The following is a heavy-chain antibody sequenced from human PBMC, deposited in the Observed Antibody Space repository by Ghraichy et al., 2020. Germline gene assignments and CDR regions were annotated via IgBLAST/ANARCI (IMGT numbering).Heavy chain of an antibody. J-gene: IGHJ4*02. CDR1: GASITSNDYY. CDR3: ARRHCSSGICYFFDY. D-gene: IGHD2-21*02. V-gene: IGHV4-39*01. CDR2: IFIGGNT. Sequence: GSLSLTCTVSGASITSNDYYWDWIRQPPGKGLEWIANIFIGGNTYRNPSLESRVTVSVDSSKNQFSLRLSSVTAADTAVYYCARRHCSSGICYFFDYWGQGTLVTVSS.